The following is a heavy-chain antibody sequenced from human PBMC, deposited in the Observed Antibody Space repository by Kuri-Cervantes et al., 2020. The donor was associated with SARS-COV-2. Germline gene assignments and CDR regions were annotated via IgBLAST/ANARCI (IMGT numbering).Heavy chain of an antibody. CDR2: ISAYNGNT. D-gene: IGHD2-2*01. Sequence: ASVKVSCKASGYTFTVYGVTWVRQAPGQGLEWMGWISAYNGNTNYAQKLQGRVTMTTDTSTSTAYMELRSLRSDDTAVYYCARDSIPTLGYCSSTSCYVPYNWFDPWGQGTLVTVSS. J-gene: IGHJ5*02. CDR3: ARDSIPTLGYCSSTSCYVPYNWFDP. CDR1: GYTFTVYG. V-gene: IGHV1-18*01.